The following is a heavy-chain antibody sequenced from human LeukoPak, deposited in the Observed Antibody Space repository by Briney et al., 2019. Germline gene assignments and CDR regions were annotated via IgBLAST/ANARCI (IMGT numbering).Heavy chain of an antibody. V-gene: IGHV1-8*02. Sequence: APVKVSCKASGYTFTSYGISWVRQATGQGLEWMGWMNPNSGNTGYAQKFQGRVTMTRNTSISTAYMELSSLRSEDTAVYYCARVGAYYDFWSGYYHYYYGMDVWGQGTTVTVSS. CDR1: GYTFTSYG. J-gene: IGHJ6*02. D-gene: IGHD3-3*01. CDR3: ARVGAYYDFWSGYYHYYYGMDV. CDR2: MNPNSGNT.